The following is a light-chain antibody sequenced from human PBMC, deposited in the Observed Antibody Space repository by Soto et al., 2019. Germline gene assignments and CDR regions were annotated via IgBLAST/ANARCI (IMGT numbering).Light chain of an antibody. CDR3: QQYDIWPPT. CDR2: GAS. V-gene: IGKV3-15*01. CDR1: QSVISTN. J-gene: IGKJ1*01. Sequence: EIVMTQSPDILSLSPGERATLSCRASQSVISTNLAWYQQKPGQTPRLLFNGASSRATGIPARFTGSGSGTEFILTISSLQSEDFAVYYCQQYDIWPPTFGQGTKVDIK.